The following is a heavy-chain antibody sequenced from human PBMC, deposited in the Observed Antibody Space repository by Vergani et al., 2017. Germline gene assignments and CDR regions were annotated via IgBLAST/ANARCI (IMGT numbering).Heavy chain of an antibody. V-gene: IGHV7-4-1*02. CDR2: INTNTGNP. CDR1: GYTFTSYA. Sequence: QVQLVQSGAEVKKPGASVKVSCKASGYTFTSYAMNWVRQAPGQGLEWRGWINTNTGNPTYAQGFTGRFVFSLDTSVSTAYLQISRLKAEDTAVYYCARVVSGGNYYYYYYGMDVWGQGTTVTVSS. CDR3: ARVVSGGNYYYYYYGMDV. D-gene: IGHD2-15*01. J-gene: IGHJ6*02.